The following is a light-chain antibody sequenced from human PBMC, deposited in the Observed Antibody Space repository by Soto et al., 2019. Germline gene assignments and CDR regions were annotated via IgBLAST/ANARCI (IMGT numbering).Light chain of an antibody. CDR3: QQYNNWPPLT. J-gene: IGKJ4*01. V-gene: IGKV3-15*01. CDR1: QGVTTN. Sequence: EIVMTQSPASLSVSPGEIVTLSFSAGQGVTTNFAFYQQKSGQSPRLLIYDVSTRATGVPARFSGTGSETDFTLTISGLQSEDSAVYFCQQYNNWPPLTFGGGTKVDIK. CDR2: DVS.